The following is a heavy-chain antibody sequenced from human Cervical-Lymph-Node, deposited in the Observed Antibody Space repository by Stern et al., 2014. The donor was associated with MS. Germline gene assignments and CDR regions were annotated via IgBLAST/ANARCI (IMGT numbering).Heavy chain of an antibody. CDR3: ARVSYDFWSGYYVFDY. CDR1: GGSISSGGYY. CDR2: IYYSGST. J-gene: IGHJ4*02. Sequence: QLQLQESGPGLVKPSQTLSLTCTVSGGSISSGGYYWSWIHQHPGKGLEWIGDIYYSGSTYYNPSLKSRVTISVDTSKNQFSLKLSSVTAADTAVYYCARVSYDFWSGYYVFDYWGQGTLVTVSS. V-gene: IGHV4-31*03. D-gene: IGHD3-3*01.